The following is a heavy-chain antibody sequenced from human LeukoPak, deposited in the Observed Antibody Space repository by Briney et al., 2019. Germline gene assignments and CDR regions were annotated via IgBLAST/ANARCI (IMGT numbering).Heavy chain of an antibody. V-gene: IGHV1-2*02. CDR2: IYRNSGGT. CDR3: AREPPRPYYYGSGSYDSGNDY. Sequence: ASVKVSCKASGYTSTGYYMHWVRQAPGQGLEWMGWIYRNSGGTNYAQKFQGRVTMTRDTSISTAYMELSRLRSDDTAVYYCAREPPRPYYYGSGSYDSGNDYWGQGTLVTASS. J-gene: IGHJ4*02. CDR1: GYTSTGYY. D-gene: IGHD3-10*01.